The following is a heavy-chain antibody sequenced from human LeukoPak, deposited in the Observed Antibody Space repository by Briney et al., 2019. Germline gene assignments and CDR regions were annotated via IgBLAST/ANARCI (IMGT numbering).Heavy chain of an antibody. Sequence: GGSLRLSCAASGFTFSSYWMNWVRQAPGKGLEWVANIKQDGSEKNYVDFVKGRFAISRDNAKNSLDLQMNSLRAEDTAMYYCARARGDGYQWYFDLWGRGTLVTVSS. CDR2: IKQDGSEK. CDR3: ARARGDGYQWYFDL. D-gene: IGHD5-24*01. V-gene: IGHV3-7*01. J-gene: IGHJ2*01. CDR1: GFTFSSYW.